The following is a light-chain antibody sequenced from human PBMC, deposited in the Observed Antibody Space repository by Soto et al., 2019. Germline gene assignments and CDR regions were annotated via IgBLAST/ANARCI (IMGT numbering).Light chain of an antibody. Sequence: DIQMTQSPSTLSASVGDRVTITCRASQSISNWLAWYQQKPGKAPKLLIYKASSLESGVPSRFSGSGSGTEFTLPISSLQPDDFASYYCQQYNSYALTFGGGTKVEIK. J-gene: IGKJ4*01. CDR1: QSISNW. V-gene: IGKV1-5*03. CDR3: QQYNSYALT. CDR2: KAS.